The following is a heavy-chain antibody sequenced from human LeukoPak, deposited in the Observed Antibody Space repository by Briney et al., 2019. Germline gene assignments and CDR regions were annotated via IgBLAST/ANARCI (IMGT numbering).Heavy chain of an antibody. CDR3: ARERYYYDSSGAPFDP. J-gene: IGHJ5*02. D-gene: IGHD3-22*01. CDR1: GFTFSDYY. Sequence: GGSLRLSCAASGFTFSDYYMSWIRQAPGKGLEWVSYISSSGSTIYYADSVKGRFTISRDNAENSLYLQMNSLRAEDTAVYYCARERYYYDSSGAPFDPWGQGTLVTVSS. CDR2: ISSSGSTI. V-gene: IGHV3-11*01.